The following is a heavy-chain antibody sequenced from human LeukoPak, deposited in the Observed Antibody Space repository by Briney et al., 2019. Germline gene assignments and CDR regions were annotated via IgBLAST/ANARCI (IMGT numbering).Heavy chain of an antibody. D-gene: IGHD3-16*02. J-gene: IGHJ4*02. CDR2: IYPGDSDT. V-gene: IGHV5-51*01. Sequence: GESLNISWKGSGCPFTSYSIAWARQMPGKGLEWMGIIYPGDSDTRYSPSFQGQVTISVGRSINTSYLQWTSLRASDTAIYYCARRLKSSMSFDFWGQGTLITVSS. CDR1: GCPFTSYS. CDR3: ARRLKSSMSFDF.